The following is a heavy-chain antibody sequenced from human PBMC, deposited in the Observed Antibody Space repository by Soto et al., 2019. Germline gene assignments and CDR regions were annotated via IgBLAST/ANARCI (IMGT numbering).Heavy chain of an antibody. Sequence: SVKVACKASGGTFSSYGISWVRQAPGQGLEWMGGIMPIFGTANCAQMFQGRVTITADDSTSTAYMELSSLRSEDTAVYYCARAPTTVMAPWYFDYWGQGTLVPVSS. D-gene: IGHD5-18*01. CDR1: GGTFSSYG. CDR3: ARAPTTVMAPWYFDY. J-gene: IGHJ4*02. CDR2: IMPIFGTA. V-gene: IGHV1-69*13.